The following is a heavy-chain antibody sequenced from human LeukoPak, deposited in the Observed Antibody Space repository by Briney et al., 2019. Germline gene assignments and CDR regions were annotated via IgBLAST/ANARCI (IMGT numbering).Heavy chain of an antibody. J-gene: IGHJ6*02. CDR3: ARGPYFDSKGFYYYYYGMDV. CDR2: ISAYNGNT. CDR1: GYTFTSYG. Sequence: GASVKVSCKASGYTFTSYGISWVRQAPGQGLEWMGWISAYNGNTNYAQKLRGRVTMTTDTSTSTAYMELRSLRSDDTAVYYCARGPYFDSKGFYYYYYGMDVWGQGTTVTISS. D-gene: IGHD3-9*01. V-gene: IGHV1-18*01.